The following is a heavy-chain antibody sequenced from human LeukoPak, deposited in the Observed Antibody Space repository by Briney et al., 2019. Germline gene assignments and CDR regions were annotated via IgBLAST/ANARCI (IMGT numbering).Heavy chain of an antibody. J-gene: IGHJ5*02. V-gene: IGHV4-34*01. Sequence: PSETLSLTCAVYGGSFSDYSWSWIRQPPGKGLEWIGEINHSGSTNYNPSLKSRVTMSVDTSKNQFSVKLSSVTAADTAVYYCARHGVATWFDLWGQGTQVTVSS. D-gene: IGHD2-15*01. CDR3: ARHGVATWFDL. CDR2: INHSGST. CDR1: GGSFSDYS.